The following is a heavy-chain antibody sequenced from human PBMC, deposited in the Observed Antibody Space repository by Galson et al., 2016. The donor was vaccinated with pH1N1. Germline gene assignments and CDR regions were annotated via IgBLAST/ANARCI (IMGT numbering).Heavy chain of an antibody. Sequence: SVKVSCKASGYTFTTFGISWVRQAPGKGLEWLGWISTSKGNTKNAQRLLDRVTMTRDTSTSTVFMELTILRSDDTAKYYCARDQNWNLDYWGQGTLVTVSS. D-gene: IGHD1-1*01. V-gene: IGHV1-18*01. CDR1: GYTFTTFG. CDR3: ARDQNWNLDY. CDR2: ISTSKGNT. J-gene: IGHJ4*02.